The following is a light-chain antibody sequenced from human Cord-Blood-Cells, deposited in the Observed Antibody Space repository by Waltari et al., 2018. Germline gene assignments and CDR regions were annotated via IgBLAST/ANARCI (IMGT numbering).Light chain of an antibody. CDR2: SNK. CDR1: SSNIGSNT. V-gene: IGLV1-44*01. CDR3: AAWDDSLNGYV. Sequence: QSVLTQPPSASGTPGQRVTISCSGSSSNIGSNTVNWYQQLPGTAPKLLIYSNKQRPSGVPDRFPGSKSGTSASLAISGLQSVDEADYYCAAWDDSLNGYVFGTGTKVTVL. J-gene: IGLJ1*01.